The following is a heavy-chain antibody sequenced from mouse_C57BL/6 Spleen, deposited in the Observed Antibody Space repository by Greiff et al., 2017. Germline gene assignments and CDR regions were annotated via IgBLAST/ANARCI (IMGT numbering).Heavy chain of an antibody. D-gene: IGHD2-14*01. CDR3: ARGGTGNYYAMDY. CDR2: IYPGDGDT. Sequence: QVQLKQSGPELVKPGASVKISCKASGYAFSSSWMNWVKQRPGKGLEWIGRIYPGDGDTNYNGKFKGKATLTADKSSSTAYMQLSSLTSEDSAVYFCARGGTGNYYAMDYWGQGTSVTVSS. CDR1: GYAFSSSW. V-gene: IGHV1-82*01. J-gene: IGHJ4*01.